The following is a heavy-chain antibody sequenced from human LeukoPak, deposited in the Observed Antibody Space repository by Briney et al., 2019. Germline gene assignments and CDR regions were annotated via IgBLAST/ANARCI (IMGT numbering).Heavy chain of an antibody. Sequence: GGSLRLSCAASGFTFSTYTMNWVRQAPGKGLVWVSRIKSDGSSSTYADSVKGRFTISRDNAKNSLYLQMNTLRAEDTAVYYCVRDLDLGGYSSFEYWGQGTLVTVSS. CDR3: VRDLDLGGYSSFEY. CDR1: GFTFSTYT. J-gene: IGHJ4*02. V-gene: IGHV3-74*01. D-gene: IGHD4-23*01. CDR2: IKSDGSSS.